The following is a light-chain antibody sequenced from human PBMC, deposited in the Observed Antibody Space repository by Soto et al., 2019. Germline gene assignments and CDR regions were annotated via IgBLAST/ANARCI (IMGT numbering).Light chain of an antibody. CDR2: EGS. CDR1: SSDVGSYNL. V-gene: IGLV2-23*03. CDR3: CSYAGSSTFHVV. J-gene: IGLJ2*01. Sequence: QSALTQPASVSGSPGQSITISCTGTSSDVGSYNLDSWYQQHPGKAPKLMIYEGSKRPSGVSNRFSGSKSGNTASLTISGLQAEDEADYYCCSYAGSSTFHVVFGGGTKLTVL.